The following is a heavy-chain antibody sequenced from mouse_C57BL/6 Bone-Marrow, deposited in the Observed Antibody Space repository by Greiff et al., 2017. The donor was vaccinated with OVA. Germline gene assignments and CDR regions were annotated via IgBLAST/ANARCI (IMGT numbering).Heavy chain of an antibody. Sequence: QVQLQQSGAELVKPGASVKISCKTSGYAFSSYWMNWVKQRPGKGLEWIGQIYPGDGDTNYNGKFKGKATLTADKSSSTAYMQLSSLTSEDSAVYFCARFYSNYYYAMDYWGQGTSVTVSS. V-gene: IGHV1-80*01. D-gene: IGHD2-5*01. CDR2: IYPGDGDT. J-gene: IGHJ4*01. CDR3: ARFYSNYYYAMDY. CDR1: GYAFSSYW.